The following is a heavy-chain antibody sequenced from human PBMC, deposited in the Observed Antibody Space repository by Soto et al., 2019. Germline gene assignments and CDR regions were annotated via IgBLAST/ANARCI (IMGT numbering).Heavy chain of an antibody. CDR1: GGSITSSSYY. D-gene: IGHD4-17*01. CDR2: IYYSGRS. V-gene: IGHV4-39*01. J-gene: IGHJ4*02. CDR3: ARRRTTVVTQAYFDH. Sequence: SETLSLTCTVSGGSITSSSYYWGWIRQPPGKGLEWIGGIYYSGRSYYNPSLKSRVTMSVDTSKNQFSLTLNSVTAADAAVYYCARRRTTVVTQAYFDHWGQGTLVTVSS.